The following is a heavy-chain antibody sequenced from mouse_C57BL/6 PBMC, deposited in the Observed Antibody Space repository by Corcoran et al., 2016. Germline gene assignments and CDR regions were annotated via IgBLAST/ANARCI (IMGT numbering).Heavy chain of an antibody. V-gene: IGHV1-50*01. Sequence: QVQLQQPGAELVKPGASVKLSCKASGYTFTSYWMQWVKQRPGQGLEWIGEIDPSDSYTNYNQKFKGKATLTVDTSSSTAYMQLSSLTSEDSAVYYCAREYYSNYDYAMDYWGQGTSVTVSS. CDR2: IDPSDSYT. D-gene: IGHD2-5*01. CDR3: AREYYSNYDYAMDY. J-gene: IGHJ4*01. CDR1: GYTFTSYW.